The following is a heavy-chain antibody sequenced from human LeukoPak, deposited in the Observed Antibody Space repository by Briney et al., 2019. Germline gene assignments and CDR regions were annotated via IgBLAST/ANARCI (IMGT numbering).Heavy chain of an antibody. D-gene: IGHD2-15*01. CDR1: GGSISSGGYS. V-gene: IGHV4-30-2*01. CDR3: ARGGVVVVAALDY. J-gene: IGHJ4*02. CDR2: IYHSGST. Sequence: SETLSLTCAVSGGSISSGGYSWSWIRQPPGKGLEWIGYIYHSGSTYYNPSLKSRVTISVDRSKNQFSLKLSSVTAADTAVYYCARGGVVVVAALDYWGQGTLVTVSS.